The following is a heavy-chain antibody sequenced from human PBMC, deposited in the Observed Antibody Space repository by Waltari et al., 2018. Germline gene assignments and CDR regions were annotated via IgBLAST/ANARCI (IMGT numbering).Heavy chain of an antibody. J-gene: IGHJ4*02. CDR2: ISYDSINR. CDR3: ARRGVTGREAAPPDY. D-gene: IGHD2-15*01. V-gene: IGHV3-30*15. CDR1: GFTFSSYA. Sequence: QVQLVESGGGVVQPGTSLRLSCAAYGFTFSSYAMHWVRQAPGKGLEWVAVISYDSINRFYADSVKGRFTISRDNSKNTLFLQMSSLRDDDTALYFCARRGVTGREAAPPDYWGQGTLVTVSS.